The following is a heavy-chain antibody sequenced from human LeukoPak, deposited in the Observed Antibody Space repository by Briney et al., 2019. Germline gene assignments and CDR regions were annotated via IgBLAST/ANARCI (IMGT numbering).Heavy chain of an antibody. CDR3: ARARGIAVADAFDI. Sequence: GGSLRLSCAASGFTFSNFWMSWVRQAPGKWLEWVANINQDGSEKNYVDSVKGRFTISRDSAKNSLYLQMNSLRAEDTAVYYCARARGIAVADAFDIWGQGTMVTVSS. V-gene: IGHV3-7*01. CDR1: GFTFSNFW. CDR2: INQDGSEK. J-gene: IGHJ3*02. D-gene: IGHD6-19*01.